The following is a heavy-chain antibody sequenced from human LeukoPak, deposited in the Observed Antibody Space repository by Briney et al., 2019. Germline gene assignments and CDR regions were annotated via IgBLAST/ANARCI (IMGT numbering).Heavy chain of an antibody. CDR2: ICPYGTVT. CDR3: DSDFPSADY. Sequence: GGSLRLSCAASGFTFSTYCMHWVRQAPGKGPMWVSRICPYGTVTNYADCVKARFIISRDNARNTVYLQMNSLRVEDAGVSNSDSDFPSADYCGQGRLVTVAS. CDR1: GFTFSTYC. V-gene: IGHV3-74*01. J-gene: IGHJ4*02.